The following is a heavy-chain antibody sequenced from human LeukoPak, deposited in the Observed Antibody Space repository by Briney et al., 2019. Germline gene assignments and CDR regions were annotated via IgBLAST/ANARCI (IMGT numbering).Heavy chain of an antibody. Sequence: SETLSLTCTVSGGSISSYYWSWIRQPPGKGLEWIGYIYYSGSTNYNLSLKSRVTISVDTSKNQFSLKLSSVTAADTAVYYCAREIFPVVTPGAFDIWGQGTMVTVSS. J-gene: IGHJ3*02. CDR1: GGSISSYY. D-gene: IGHD4-23*01. CDR3: AREIFPVVTPGAFDI. CDR2: IYYSGST. V-gene: IGHV4-59*01.